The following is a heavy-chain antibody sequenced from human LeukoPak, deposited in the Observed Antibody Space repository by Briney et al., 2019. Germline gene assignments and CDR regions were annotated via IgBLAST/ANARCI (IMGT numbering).Heavy chain of an antibody. Sequence: PSETLSLTCAVYGGSFSGYYWSWIRQPPGKGLEWIGEINHSGSTNYNPSLESRVTISVDTSKNQFSLKLSSVTAADTAVYYCARGIRYYYDSSGYYPLNWFDPWGQGTLVTVSS. CDR2: INHSGST. D-gene: IGHD3-22*01. CDR1: GGSFSGYY. V-gene: IGHV4-34*01. CDR3: ARGIRYYYDSSGYYPLNWFDP. J-gene: IGHJ5*02.